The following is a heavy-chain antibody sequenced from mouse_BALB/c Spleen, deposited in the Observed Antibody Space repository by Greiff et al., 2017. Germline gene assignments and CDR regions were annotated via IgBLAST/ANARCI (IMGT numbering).Heavy chain of an antibody. CDR2: INPDSSTI. V-gene: IGHV4-1*02. CDR3: ARTGYYGSSFAWFAY. Sequence: EVKLMESGGGLVQPGGSLKLSCAASGFDFSRYWMSWVRQAPGKGLEWIGEINPDSSTINYTPSLKDKFIISRDNAKNTLYLQMSKLRSEDTALYYCARTGYYGSSFAWFAYWGQGTLVTVSA. D-gene: IGHD1-1*01. CDR1: GFDFSRYW. J-gene: IGHJ3*01.